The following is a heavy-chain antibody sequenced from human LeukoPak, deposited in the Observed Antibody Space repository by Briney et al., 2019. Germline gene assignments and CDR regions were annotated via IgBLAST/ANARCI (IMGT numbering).Heavy chain of an antibody. J-gene: IGHJ1*01. CDR2: ISSSSTYI. CDR1: TFIFSDYA. Sequence: GGSLRLSCAASTFIFSDYAMTWVRQAPGKGLEWVSSISSSSTYIYYADSVKGRFTISRDNAKNSLFLQMNSLRAEDTAVYYCARDFTTSSTAYLHHWGQGTLVTVSS. V-gene: IGHV3-21*01. CDR3: ARDFTTSSTAYLHH. D-gene: IGHD6-6*01.